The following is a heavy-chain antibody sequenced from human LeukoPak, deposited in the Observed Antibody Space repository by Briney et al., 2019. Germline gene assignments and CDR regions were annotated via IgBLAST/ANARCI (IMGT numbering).Heavy chain of an antibody. J-gene: IGHJ4*02. Sequence: PSETLSLTCAVSGYSISSGYYWGWIRQPPGKGLERIGSIYHSGSTYYNPSLKSRVTISVDTSKNQFSLKLSSVTAADTAVYYCARLGYCSSTSCENWGQGTLVTVSS. CDR1: GYSISSGYY. D-gene: IGHD2-2*03. V-gene: IGHV4-38-2*01. CDR3: ARLGYCSSTSCEN. CDR2: IYHSGST.